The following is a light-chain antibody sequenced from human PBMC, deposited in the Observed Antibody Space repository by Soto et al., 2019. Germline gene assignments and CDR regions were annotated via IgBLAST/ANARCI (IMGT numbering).Light chain of an antibody. Sequence: EIVLTQSPGTLSLSPGERATFSCRTSQTINTEFLAWYQQRPGLAPRLLIHGTSNRATGIPDRFGGSGSGTDFTLTSSALEPEDFAVYDWQRSGSSPLYAFGKGTNLE. J-gene: IGKJ2*01. CDR1: QTINTEF. CDR3: QRSGSSPLYA. V-gene: IGKV3-20*01. CDR2: GTS.